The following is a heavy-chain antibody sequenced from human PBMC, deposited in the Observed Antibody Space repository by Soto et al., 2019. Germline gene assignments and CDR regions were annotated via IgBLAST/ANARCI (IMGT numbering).Heavy chain of an antibody. CDR3: ARDLKVVPAAIRGDYYYYGMDV. V-gene: IGHV1-3*01. D-gene: IGHD2-2*02. Sequence: SVKVSCKASGYTFTIYAMHWVRQAPVQRLEGMGWINAGNGNTKYSQKFQGRVTITRDTSASTAYMELSSLRSEDTAVYYCARDLKVVPAAIRGDYYYYGMDVWGQGTTVTVSS. CDR1: GYTFTIYA. CDR2: INAGNGNT. J-gene: IGHJ6*02.